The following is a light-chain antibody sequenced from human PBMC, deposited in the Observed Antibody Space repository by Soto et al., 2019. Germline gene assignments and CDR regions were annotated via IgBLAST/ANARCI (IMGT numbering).Light chain of an antibody. V-gene: IGKV1-33*01. CDR2: DAS. Sequence: DIQMTQSPSSLSAAVGDRITIACQASQDISKFLNWFQQRPGKAPKLLIYDASNLETGVPSRFTGSGSGTDFSLTISSLQPEDIATYYCQQYDNRPYTFGQGNKLEIK. J-gene: IGKJ2*01. CDR1: QDISKF. CDR3: QQYDNRPYT.